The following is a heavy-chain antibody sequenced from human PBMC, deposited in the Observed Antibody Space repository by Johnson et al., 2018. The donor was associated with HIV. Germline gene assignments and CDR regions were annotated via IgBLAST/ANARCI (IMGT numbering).Heavy chain of an antibody. D-gene: IGHD2-8*01. J-gene: IGHJ3*02. Sequence: QVQLVESGGGVVQPGRSLRLSCAASGFTFSSYAMHWVRQAPGKGLEWVAVISYDGSNKYYAESVKGRFTISRDNSKNTLYLQMNSLRAEDTAVYYCARLRRMGAFDIWGQGTMVTVSS. CDR3: ARLRRMGAFDI. V-gene: IGHV3-30*04. CDR2: ISYDGSNK. CDR1: GFTFSSYA.